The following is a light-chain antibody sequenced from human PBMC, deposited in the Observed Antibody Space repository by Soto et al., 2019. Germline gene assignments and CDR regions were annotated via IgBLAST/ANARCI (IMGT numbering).Light chain of an antibody. CDR3: QQYNNWPTT. Sequence: EIVMTQSPATLSVSPGERATLSCRASQSVSSNLAWYQQKPGQAPRLLIYGASTRATGIPARFSGRGSGTEFTLTISSLQSEDFAVYYCQQYNNWPTTFGQGKRLEIK. CDR2: GAS. V-gene: IGKV3-15*01. CDR1: QSVSSN. J-gene: IGKJ5*01.